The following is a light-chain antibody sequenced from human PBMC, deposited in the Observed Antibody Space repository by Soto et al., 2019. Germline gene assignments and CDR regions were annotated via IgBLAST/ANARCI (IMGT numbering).Light chain of an antibody. CDR3: QQYNNSPHT. CDR2: MAS. J-gene: IGKJ2*01. V-gene: IGKV3-15*01. CDR1: KSVSRN. Sequence: EIVMTQSPATLSVSPGERPTLSCRASKSVSRNIARYQQKPGQAPRLLISMASTRVTGIPARVSGRGSGTGFTLAICSLQSEGFAVYYCQQYNNSPHTFGQGTKLEIK.